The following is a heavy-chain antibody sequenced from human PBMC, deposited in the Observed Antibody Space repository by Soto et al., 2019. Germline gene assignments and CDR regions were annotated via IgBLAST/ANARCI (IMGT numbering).Heavy chain of an antibody. CDR2: IYYSGLT. V-gene: IGHV4-31*03. CDR3: ARSRSYYVEDFQK. J-gene: IGHJ1*01. Sequence: SETLSLTCSVSGDSISTEGYYWSWIRQHPGKGLEWIGYIYYSGLTSYNPSLKSRVTISRATSKNQFYLKLSSVTAADMAVYYCARSRSYYVEDFQKWGQGTLVTVSS. D-gene: IGHD1-26*01. CDR1: GDSISTEGYY.